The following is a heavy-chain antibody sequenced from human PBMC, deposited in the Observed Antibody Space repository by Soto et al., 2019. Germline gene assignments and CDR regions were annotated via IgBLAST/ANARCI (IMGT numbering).Heavy chain of an antibody. CDR2: IYYSGST. J-gene: IGHJ4*02. Sequence: QVQLQESGPGLVKPSETLSLTCTVSGGSISSYYWSWIRQPPGKGLECIGYIYYSGSTNYNPSLKSRVTISVDTSKNQFALKLSSVTAADTAVYYCAARRKTISPFDYWGQGTLVTVSS. CDR1: GGSISSYY. V-gene: IGHV4-59*01. CDR3: AARRKTISPFDY.